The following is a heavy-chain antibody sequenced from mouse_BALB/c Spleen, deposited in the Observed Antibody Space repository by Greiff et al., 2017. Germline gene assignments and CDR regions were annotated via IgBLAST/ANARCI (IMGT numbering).Heavy chain of an antibody. V-gene: IGHV6-6*02. CDR3: TTSSWEGYAMDY. D-gene: IGHD4-1*01. J-gene: IGHJ4*01. CDR2: IRLKSDNYAT. CDR1: GFTFSSYW. Sequence: EVKLVESGGGLVQPGGSMKLSCVASGFTFSSYWMSWVRQSPEKGLEWVAEIRLKSDNYATHYAESVKGKFTISRDDSKSRLYLQMNSLRAEDTGIYYCTTSSWEGYAMDYWGQGTSVTVSS.